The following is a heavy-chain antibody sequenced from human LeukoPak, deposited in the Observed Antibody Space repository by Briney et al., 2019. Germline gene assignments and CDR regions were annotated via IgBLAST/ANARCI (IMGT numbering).Heavy chain of an antibody. D-gene: IGHD3-16*01. V-gene: IGHV3-7*01. Sequence: GGSLRLSCAASGFPYSSAWMIWARQAPGKGREWVATITDGGIDKYYEASVKGRFTISRDNAKKSLWLQMNSLRVEDTAMYYCADLGSRDWGQGTLVTVSS. CDR3: ADLGSRD. J-gene: IGHJ4*02. CDR1: GFPYSSAW. CDR2: ITDGGIDK.